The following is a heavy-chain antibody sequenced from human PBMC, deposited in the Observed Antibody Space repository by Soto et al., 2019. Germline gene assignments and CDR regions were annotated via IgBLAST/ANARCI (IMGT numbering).Heavy chain of an antibody. Sequence: GGSLRLSCAASGFTFSSYAMSWVRQAPGKGLEWVSAISGRGGSTYYADSVKGRFTISRDNSKNTLYLQMNSLRAEDTAVYYCAKIGGADIVLMVYAIHWFDPWGQGTLVTVSS. J-gene: IGHJ5*02. CDR3: AKIGGADIVLMVYAIHWFDP. CDR1: GFTFSSYA. CDR2: ISGRGGST. D-gene: IGHD2-8*01. V-gene: IGHV3-23*01.